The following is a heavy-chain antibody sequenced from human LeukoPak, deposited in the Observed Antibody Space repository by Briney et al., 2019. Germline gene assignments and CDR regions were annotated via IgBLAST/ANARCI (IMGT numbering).Heavy chain of an antibody. V-gene: IGHV4-34*01. D-gene: IGHD1-26*01. CDR2: INHSGST. J-gene: IGHJ4*02. CDR3: ARQAGFGSYPDY. Sequence: PSETLSLTCAVYGGSFSGYYWSWIRQPPGKGLEWIGEINHSGSTNYNPSLKSRVTISVDTSKNQFSLKLSSVTAADTAVYYCARQAGFGSYPDYWGQGTLVTVSS. CDR1: GGSFSGYY.